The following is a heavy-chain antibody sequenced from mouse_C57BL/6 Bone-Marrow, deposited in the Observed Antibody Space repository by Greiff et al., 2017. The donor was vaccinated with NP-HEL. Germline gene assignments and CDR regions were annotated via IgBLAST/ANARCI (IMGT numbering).Heavy chain of an antibody. D-gene: IGHD2-4*01. Sequence: QVQLQQSGPELVKPGASVKISCKASGYTFTDYYINWVKQRPGQGLEWIGWIFPGSGSTYYNEKFTGKATLTVDKSSSTSYMLLSSLTSEDSAVYFCEKRSYYDYAVDYWGQGTTLTVSS. V-gene: IGHV1-75*01. CDR2: IFPGSGST. J-gene: IGHJ2*01. CDR3: EKRSYYDYAVDY. CDR1: GYTFTDYY.